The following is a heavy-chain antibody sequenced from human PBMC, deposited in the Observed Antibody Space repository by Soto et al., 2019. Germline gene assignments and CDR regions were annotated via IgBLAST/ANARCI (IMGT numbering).Heavy chain of an antibody. Sequence: QVQLVESGGGVVQPGRSLRLSCAASGFTFSSYGMHWVRQAPGKGLEWVAVIWYDGSNKYYADSVKGRFTISRDNSKNTLYLQMNSLRAEDTAVYYCARAPDYGDYSYWGQGTLVTVSS. CDR3: ARAPDYGDYSY. J-gene: IGHJ4*02. CDR1: GFTFSSYG. D-gene: IGHD4-17*01. V-gene: IGHV3-33*01. CDR2: IWYDGSNK.